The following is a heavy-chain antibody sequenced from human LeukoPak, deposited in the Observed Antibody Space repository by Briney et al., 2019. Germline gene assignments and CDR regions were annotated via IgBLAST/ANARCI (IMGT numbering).Heavy chain of an antibody. CDR1: GFTVSSNY. V-gene: IGHV3-66*01. J-gene: IGHJ4*02. Sequence: GGSLRLSCAASGFTVSSNYMSWVHQAPGKGLEWVSVIYSGGSTYYADSVKGRFTISRDNSKNTLYLQMNSLRAEDTAVYYCARNRWGAVAGYFDYWGQGTLVTVSS. CDR2: IYSGGST. D-gene: IGHD6-19*01. CDR3: ARNRWGAVAGYFDY.